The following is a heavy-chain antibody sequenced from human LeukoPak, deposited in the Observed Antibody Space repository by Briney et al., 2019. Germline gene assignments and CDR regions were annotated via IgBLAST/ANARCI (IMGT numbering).Heavy chain of an antibody. V-gene: IGHV4-61*02. CDR2: IYTSGST. CDR1: GGSINSGSYY. J-gene: IGHJ4*02. D-gene: IGHD3-10*01. CDR3: ASGSSMYYYGSGSYYKGWDYFDY. Sequence: SETLSLTCTVSGGSINSGSYYWSWIRQPAGKGLEWIGRIYTSGSTNYNPSLKSRVTISVDTSKNQFSLKLSSVTAADTAVYYCASGSSMYYYGSGSYYKGWDYFDYWGQGTLVTVSS.